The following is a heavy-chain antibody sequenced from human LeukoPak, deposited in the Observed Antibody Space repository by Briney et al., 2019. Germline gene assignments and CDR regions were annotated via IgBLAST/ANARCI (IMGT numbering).Heavy chain of an antibody. J-gene: IGHJ3*02. D-gene: IGHD2-15*01. CDR3: AKGGVVHAFNI. CDR2: ISGDATGT. CDR1: GFTFSSYG. V-gene: IGHV3-23*01. Sequence: GGSLRLSCAASGFTFSSYGMHWVRQAPGKGLEWVSTISGDATGTFYADSVKGRFTISKDNSKSTLYLQMNSLRAEDTAVYYCAKGGVVHAFNIWGQGTMVTVSS.